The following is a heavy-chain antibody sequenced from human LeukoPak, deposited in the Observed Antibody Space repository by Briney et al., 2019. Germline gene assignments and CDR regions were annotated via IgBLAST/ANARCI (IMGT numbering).Heavy chain of an antibody. CDR1: GFTVSSNY. Sequence: GGSLRLSCAASGFTVSSNYMNWVRQAPGKGLEWVSVIYSGGSTYYADSVKGRFTISRDNSKNTLYVQMNSLRAGDTAVYYCARSSRDVDAFDIWGQGTMVTVSS. D-gene: IGHD5-24*01. V-gene: IGHV3-66*02. CDR2: IYSGGST. J-gene: IGHJ3*02. CDR3: ARSSRDVDAFDI.